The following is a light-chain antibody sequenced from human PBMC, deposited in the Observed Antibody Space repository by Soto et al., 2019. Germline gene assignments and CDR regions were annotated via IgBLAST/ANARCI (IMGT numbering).Light chain of an antibody. CDR1: QSVHNY. CDR3: QQRSNWPPIT. V-gene: IGKV3-11*01. J-gene: IGKJ5*01. Sequence: FTPSPTPLAFSPGGRAPLSRKASQSVHNYLAWYQQKPGQAPRLLIYGASNRAAGIPARFSGSGSGTDFTLTINSLEPEDFAVYYCQQRSNWPPITFGKGTRLEI. CDR2: GAS.